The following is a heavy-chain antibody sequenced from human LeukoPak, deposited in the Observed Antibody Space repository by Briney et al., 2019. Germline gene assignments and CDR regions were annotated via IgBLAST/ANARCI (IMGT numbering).Heavy chain of an antibody. D-gene: IGHD2-2*01. CDR2: IYYSGST. V-gene: IGHV4-30-2*01. J-gene: IGHJ5*02. CDR3: ARERSTYAGAPENWFDP. CDR1: GGSISSDGYS. Sequence: SETLSLTCAVSGGSISSDGYSWSWIRQPPGKGLEWIGYIYYSGSTYYNPSLKSRVTISVDRSKTQFSLKLSSVTAADTAVYYCARERSTYAGAPENWFDPWGQGIQVTVSS.